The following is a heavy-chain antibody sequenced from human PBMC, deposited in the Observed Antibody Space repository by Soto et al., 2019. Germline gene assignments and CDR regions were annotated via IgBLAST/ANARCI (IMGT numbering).Heavy chain of an antibody. V-gene: IGHV1-18*01. J-gene: IGHJ4*02. CDR3: ARDAAAGLNDY. CDR1: GYTFTSYG. CDR2: ISAYNGNT. Sequence: QVQLVQSGAEVKKPGASVKVSCKASGYTFTSYGISWVRQAPGQGLEWMGWISAYNGNTKYEQKFQGRVTMTTDTSTSTDYMEVRSLRSDDTAVYYCARDAAAGLNDYWGQGTLVTVSS. D-gene: IGHD6-13*01.